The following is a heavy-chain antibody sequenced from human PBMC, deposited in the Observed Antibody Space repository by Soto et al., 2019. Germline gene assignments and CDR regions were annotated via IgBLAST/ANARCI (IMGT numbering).Heavy chain of an antibody. D-gene: IGHD2-15*01. V-gene: IGHV3-23*01. CDR1: GFTFSSYG. J-gene: IGHJ4*02. CDR2: INYVGRST. Sequence: PGGSLRLSCAASGFTFSSYGMHWVRQAPGKGLEWVSAINYVGRSTYSADSVKGRFTISRDNSKNTLSLQMNSLRAEDTAIYYCAKGSDGGRPYYFDSWGLGTLVTVSS. CDR3: AKGSDGGRPYYFDS.